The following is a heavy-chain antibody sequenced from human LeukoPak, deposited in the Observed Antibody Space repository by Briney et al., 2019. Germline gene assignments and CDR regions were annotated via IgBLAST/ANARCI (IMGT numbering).Heavy chain of an antibody. CDR3: ARDSHKFDSSGYYPDAFDI. V-gene: IGHV3-23*01. CDR2: ISGSGGSK. D-gene: IGHD3-22*01. CDR1: GFTFSSYA. Sequence: GGSLKLSCTASGFTFSSYAMSWVRQAPGKGLEWVSAISGSGGSKYYADSVKGRFTISRDNAKKSLYLQMHSLRAEDTAVYYCARDSHKFDSSGYYPDAFDIWGQGTMVTVSS. J-gene: IGHJ3*02.